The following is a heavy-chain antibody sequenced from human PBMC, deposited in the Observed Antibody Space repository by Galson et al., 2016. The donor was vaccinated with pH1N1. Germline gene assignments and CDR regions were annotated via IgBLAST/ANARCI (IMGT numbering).Heavy chain of an antibody. J-gene: IGHJ3*02. CDR2: MYYSGAT. CDR1: GDSISSISYY. CDR3: GGAAPGISDI. D-gene: IGHD1-14*01. V-gene: IGHV4-39*01. Sequence: SETLSLTCTVSGDSISSISYYWGWIRQPPGKGLEWIGAMYYSGATYFNPSLKSRVTISMDTSNNQLSLKLNSVNAADTAVYFCGGAAPGISDIWGQGTMVTVSS.